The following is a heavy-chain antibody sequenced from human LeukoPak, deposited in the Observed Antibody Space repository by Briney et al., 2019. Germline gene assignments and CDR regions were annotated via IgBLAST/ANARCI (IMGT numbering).Heavy chain of an antibody. D-gene: IGHD1-26*01. CDR2: ISYDESNK. CDR3: AKDRGYSGSPGGFDY. J-gene: IGHJ4*02. Sequence: GGSLRLSCAASGFTFSGYSMHWVRQAPGKGLEWVAVISYDESNKFYADSVKGRFTISRDNSKNTLYLQMNSLRAEDTALYYCAKDRGYSGSPGGFDYWGQGTLVTVSS. CDR1: GFTFSGYS. V-gene: IGHV3-30*18.